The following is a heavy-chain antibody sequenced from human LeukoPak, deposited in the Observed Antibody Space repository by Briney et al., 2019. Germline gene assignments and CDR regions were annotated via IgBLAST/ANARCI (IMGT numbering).Heavy chain of an antibody. CDR1: GYTFTSNY. CDR3: ARDQEGFNY. CDR2: IYPRDGST. J-gene: IGHJ4*02. Sequence: ASVNVSCKAYGYTFTSNYIHWVRQAPGQGLEWMGMIYPRDGSTSYAQKFQGRVTVTRDTSTSTVQMELSGLRSEDTAVYYCARDQEGFNYWGQGTLVTVSS. V-gene: IGHV1-46*01.